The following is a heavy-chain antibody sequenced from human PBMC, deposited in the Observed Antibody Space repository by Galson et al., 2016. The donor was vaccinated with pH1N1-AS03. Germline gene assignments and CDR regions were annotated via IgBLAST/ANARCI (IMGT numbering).Heavy chain of an antibody. CDR3: ARDRAPWDFDS. Sequence: TLSLTCSVSGDSTSSDTSYWSWIRQPAGKGLEWIGRIIVNEKQKTETTHYNPSLKSRLSISVDKSKNQFSLTLSSVTASDTAVYYCARDRAPWDFDSWGQGTLVTVSS. V-gene: IGHV4-61*02. D-gene: IGHD3-16*01. CDR2: IIVNEKQKTETT. J-gene: IGHJ4*02. CDR1: GDSTSSDTSY.